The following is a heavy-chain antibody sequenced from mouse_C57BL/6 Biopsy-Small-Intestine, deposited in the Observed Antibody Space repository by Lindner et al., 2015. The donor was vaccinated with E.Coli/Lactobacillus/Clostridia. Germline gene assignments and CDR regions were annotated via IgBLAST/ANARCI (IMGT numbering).Heavy chain of an antibody. J-gene: IGHJ4*01. V-gene: IGHV1-14*01. CDR3: ARNRYPYAMDY. D-gene: IGHD2-14*01. Sequence: VQLQESGPELVNPGASVRMSCKASGYTFTNYILHWVKQKPGQGLEWIGYINPYNDGTKYNEKFKGKATLTSDKSSSTAYMELSSLTSEDSAVYYCARNRYPYAMDYWGQGTSVTVSS. CDR2: INPYNDGT. CDR1: GYTFTNYI.